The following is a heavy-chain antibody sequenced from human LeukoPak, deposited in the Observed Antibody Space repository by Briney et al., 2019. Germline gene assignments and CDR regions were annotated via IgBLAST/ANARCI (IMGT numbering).Heavy chain of an antibody. D-gene: IGHD1-7*01. Sequence: GGSLRLSCAGSGFTFSSFNMEWVRQAPGKGLEWVSSISTSSSYIYYADSVKGRFTISRDNPKNSLYLQMNSLRADDTAVYYCARDRDWNSGFDYWGQGTLVTVSS. V-gene: IGHV3-21*01. CDR2: ISTSSSYI. J-gene: IGHJ4*02. CDR3: ARDRDWNSGFDY. CDR1: GFTFSSFN.